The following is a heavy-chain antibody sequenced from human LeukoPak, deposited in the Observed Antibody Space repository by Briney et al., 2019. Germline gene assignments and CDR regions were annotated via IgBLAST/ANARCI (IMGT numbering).Heavy chain of an antibody. CDR2: IYHSGST. CDR3: ARDREWLLLGDWYFDL. D-gene: IGHD3-22*01. CDR1: GGSISSSDW. V-gene: IGHV4-4*02. J-gene: IGHJ2*01. Sequence: SGTLSLTCAVSGGSISSSDWWSWVRQPPRKGLEWIGEIYHSGSTNYNPSLKSRVTISVDKSKNQFSLKLGSVTAADTAVYYCARDREWLLLGDWYFDLWGRGTLVTVSS.